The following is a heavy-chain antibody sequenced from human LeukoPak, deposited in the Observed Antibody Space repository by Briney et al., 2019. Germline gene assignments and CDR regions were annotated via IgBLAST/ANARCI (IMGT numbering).Heavy chain of an antibody. J-gene: IGHJ6*03. Sequence: PSETLSVTCTVSGYSISSGYYWGWIRQPPGKGLEWIGSICHSGSTYYNPSLKSRVTISVDTSKNQFSLKLSSVTAADTAVYYCARGPGYSGYDFHYYYYMDVWGKGTTVTVSS. V-gene: IGHV4-38-2*02. D-gene: IGHD5-12*01. CDR2: ICHSGST. CDR3: ARGPGYSGYDFHYYYYMDV. CDR1: GYSISSGYY.